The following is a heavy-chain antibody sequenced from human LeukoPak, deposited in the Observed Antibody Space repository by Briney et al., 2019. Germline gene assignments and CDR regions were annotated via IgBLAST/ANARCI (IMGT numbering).Heavy chain of an antibody. CDR2: ISYDGSNK. CDR1: GFTFSSYA. D-gene: IGHD6-19*01. J-gene: IGHJ4*02. Sequence: GRSLRLSCAASGFTFSSYAMHWVRQAPGKGLEWVAVISYDGSNKYYADSVKGRFTISRDNSKNTLYLQMNSLRAEDTAVYYCARDSTGWDGLDYWGQGTLVTVSS. V-gene: IGHV3-30*04. CDR3: ARDSTGWDGLDY.